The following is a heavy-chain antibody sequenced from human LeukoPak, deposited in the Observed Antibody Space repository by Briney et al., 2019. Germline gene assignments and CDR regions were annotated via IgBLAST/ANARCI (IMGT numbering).Heavy chain of an antibody. Sequence: SETLSLTCSVSGGSITSDYWSWIRQSPGKGLEWIGFIYDSGSTIYNPSLKSRVTISVNTSKNQFSLRLRSVTAADTAIYYCAMRPPRGAWFDPWGQGTLVTVSS. V-gene: IGHV4-4*09. CDR2: IYDSGST. CDR1: GGSITSDY. D-gene: IGHD4/OR15-4a*01. CDR3: AMRPPRGAWFDP. J-gene: IGHJ5*02.